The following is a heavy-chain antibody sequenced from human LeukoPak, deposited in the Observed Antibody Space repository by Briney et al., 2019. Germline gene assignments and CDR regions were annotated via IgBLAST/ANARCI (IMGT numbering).Heavy chain of an antibody. Sequence: GGSLRLSCAASGFTFSSYSMNWVRQAPGKGLEWVSYISSSSSTIYYADSVKSRFTISRDNAKNSLYLQMNSLRDEDTAVYYCARARTIFGVVINFDYWGQGTLVTVSS. D-gene: IGHD3-3*01. CDR1: GFTFSSYS. CDR2: ISSSSSTI. J-gene: IGHJ4*02. CDR3: ARARTIFGVVINFDY. V-gene: IGHV3-48*02.